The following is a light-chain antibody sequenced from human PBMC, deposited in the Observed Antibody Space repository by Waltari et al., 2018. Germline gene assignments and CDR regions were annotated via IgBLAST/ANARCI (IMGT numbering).Light chain of an antibody. V-gene: IGLV4-69*01. J-gene: IGLJ3*02. CDR2: VNSDGSH. Sequence: QLVVTQSPSASAPLDASVKPPCTLSSGHSSNIVAWLQQRPGKGPRYLMKVNSDGSHIKGDEIPDRFSGSSSGAERYLTISSLQSDDEADYYCQTGGHGTWVFGGGTTLTVL. CDR3: QTGGHGTWV. CDR1: SGHSSNI.